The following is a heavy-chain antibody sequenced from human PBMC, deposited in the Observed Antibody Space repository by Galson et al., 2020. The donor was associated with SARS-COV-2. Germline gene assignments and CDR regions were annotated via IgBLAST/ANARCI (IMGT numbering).Heavy chain of an antibody. V-gene: IGHV4-38-2*02. Sequence: SETLSLTCTVSGYSISSGYYWGWIRQPPGKGLEWIGSIYHSGRTYYNPSLKSRVTTSVDTSKNQFSLKLSSVTAADTAVYYCARGPYCGGDCYSSAYWYFDLWGRGTLVTVSS. J-gene: IGHJ2*01. CDR3: ARGPYCGGDCYSSAYWYFDL. CDR1: GYSISSGYY. CDR2: IYHSGRT. D-gene: IGHD2-21*02.